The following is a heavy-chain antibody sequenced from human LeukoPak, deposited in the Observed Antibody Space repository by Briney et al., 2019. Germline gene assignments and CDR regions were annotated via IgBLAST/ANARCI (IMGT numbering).Heavy chain of an antibody. CDR2: IKQDGSEK. D-gene: IGHD3-10*02. J-gene: IGHJ6*04. CDR1: GFTFSRYW. Sequence: PGGSLRLSCTVSGFTFSRYWMSWVRQAPGKGLEWVANIKQDGSEKHYVDSVKGRFTISRDNAKNSLYLQMNSLRAEDTAVYYCAELGITMIGGVWGKGTTVTISS. V-gene: IGHV3-7*01. CDR3: AELGITMIGGV.